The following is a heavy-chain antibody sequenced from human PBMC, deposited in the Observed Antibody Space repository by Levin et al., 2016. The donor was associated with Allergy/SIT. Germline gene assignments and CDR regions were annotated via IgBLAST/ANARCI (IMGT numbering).Heavy chain of an antibody. J-gene: IGHJ4*02. Sequence: PGKALEWIGFVYRSGSSTYNPSLKSRVAISVDTSKNQFFLKVTSVTAADTALYYCARSLRFLEWPSSYYFDFWGQGTLVTVSS. D-gene: IGHD3-3*01. CDR3: ARSLRFLEWPSSYYFDF. V-gene: IGHV4-59*13. CDR2: VYRSGSS.